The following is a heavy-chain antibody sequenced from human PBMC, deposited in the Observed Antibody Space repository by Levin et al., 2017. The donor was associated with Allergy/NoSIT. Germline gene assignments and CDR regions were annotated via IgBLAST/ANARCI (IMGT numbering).Heavy chain of an antibody. CDR1: GGTFSSYA. J-gene: IGHJ6*02. CDR3: ARERPPMVRGVNGMDV. V-gene: IGHV1-69*13. Sequence: SVKVSCKASGGTFSSYAISWVRQAPGQGLEWMGGIIPIFGTANYAQKFQGRVTITADESTSTAYMELSSLRSEDTAVYYCARERPPMVRGVNGMDVWGQGTTVTVSS. CDR2: IIPIFGTA. D-gene: IGHD3-10*01.